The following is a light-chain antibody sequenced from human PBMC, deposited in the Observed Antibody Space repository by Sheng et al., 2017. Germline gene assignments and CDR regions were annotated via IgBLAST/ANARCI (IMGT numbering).Light chain of an antibody. J-gene: IGKJ1*01. Sequence: DIQMTQSPSSVSASVGDRVTITCRASQGISSWLAWYQQKPGEAPKLLIYAASSLQSGVPSRFSGSGSGTDFALTISSLQPEDVAVYYCQQYHDYPWTFGQGTKVEIK. CDR2: AAS. V-gene: IGKV1-12*01. CDR1: QGISSW. CDR3: QQYHDYPWT.